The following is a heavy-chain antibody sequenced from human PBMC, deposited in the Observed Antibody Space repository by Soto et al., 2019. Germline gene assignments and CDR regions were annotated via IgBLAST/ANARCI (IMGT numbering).Heavy chain of an antibody. CDR2: IYYSGSA. CDR3: ARANYDILTGYSMAAFDY. J-gene: IGHJ4*02. D-gene: IGHD3-9*01. CDR1: GGSISSSDYY. Sequence: SETLSLTCTVSGGSISSSDYYWGWIRQPPGKGLEWIGNIYYSGSASYNPSLKSRVTISVDTSKNQFSLKLSSVTAADTAVYYCARANYDILTGYSMAAFDYWGQGTLVTVSS. V-gene: IGHV4-39*07.